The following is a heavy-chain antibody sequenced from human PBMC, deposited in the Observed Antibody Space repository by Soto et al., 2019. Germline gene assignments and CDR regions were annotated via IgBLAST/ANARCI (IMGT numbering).Heavy chain of an antibody. J-gene: IGHJ4*02. CDR3: AKDGGYDYYDSSGYYFGY. CDR1: GFTFSSYA. Sequence: EVQLLESGGGLVQPGGSLRLSCAASGFTFSSYAMSWVRQAPGKGLEWVSAISGSGGSTYYADSVKGRFTISRDNARNTLDLQMNSLRAEDTAVYYCAKDGGYDYYDSSGYYFGYWGQGTLVTVSS. CDR2: ISGSGGST. D-gene: IGHD3-22*01. V-gene: IGHV3-23*01.